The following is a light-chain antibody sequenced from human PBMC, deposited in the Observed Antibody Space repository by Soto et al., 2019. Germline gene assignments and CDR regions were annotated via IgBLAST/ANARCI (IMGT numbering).Light chain of an antibody. CDR3: CSYADGSIYF. V-gene: IGLV2-14*03. CDR1: SRDVGAYDY. Sequence: QSVLTQPASVSGSPGQSITISCTGTSRDVGAYDYVSWYLQYPDKAPQLLIYYVDHRPSGVSSRFSGSKSGNTASLTISGLQAEDEGDYYCCSYADGSIYFFGTGTKVTVX. J-gene: IGLJ1*01. CDR2: YVD.